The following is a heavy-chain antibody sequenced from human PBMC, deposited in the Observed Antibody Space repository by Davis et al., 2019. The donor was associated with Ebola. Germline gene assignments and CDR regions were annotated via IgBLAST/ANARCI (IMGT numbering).Heavy chain of an antibody. CDR3: AKGPLTDKTWIQLWYFDY. V-gene: IGHV3-43*01. CDR1: GFSFSNFW. J-gene: IGHJ4*02. Sequence: GESLKISCVASGFSFSNFWMSWVRQAPGKGLEWVSLISWDGGSTYYADSVKGRFTISRDNSKNSLYLQMNSLRTEDTALYYCAKGPLTDKTWIQLWYFDYWGQGTLVTVSS. D-gene: IGHD5-18*01. CDR2: ISWDGGST.